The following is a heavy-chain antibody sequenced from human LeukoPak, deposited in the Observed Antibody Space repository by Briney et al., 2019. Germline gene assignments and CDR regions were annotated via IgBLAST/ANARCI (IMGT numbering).Heavy chain of an antibody. Sequence: EASVKVSCKASGYTFTGYYMHWVRQAPGQGLEWMGWINPNSGGTNYAQKFQGRVTMTRDTSISTAYMELSRLRSDDTAVYYCARDLGIVATINHYYYGMDVWGQGTTVTVSS. CDR2: INPNSGGT. D-gene: IGHD5-12*01. J-gene: IGHJ6*02. V-gene: IGHV1-2*02. CDR3: ARDLGIVATINHYYYGMDV. CDR1: GYTFTGYY.